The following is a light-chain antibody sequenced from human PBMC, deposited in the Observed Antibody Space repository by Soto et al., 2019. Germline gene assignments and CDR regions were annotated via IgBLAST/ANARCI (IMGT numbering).Light chain of an antibody. J-gene: IGLJ1*01. Sequence: QSVLTQPPSVSGAPGQRVTISCTGISSNIGAGYDVHWYQQLPGTAPKLLIYGNSNRPSGVPDRFSGSKSGTSASLAITGLQAEDEADYYCQSYDNSLSGSYVFGTGTKVTVL. V-gene: IGLV1-40*01. CDR1: SSNIGAGYD. CDR3: QSYDNSLSGSYV. CDR2: GNS.